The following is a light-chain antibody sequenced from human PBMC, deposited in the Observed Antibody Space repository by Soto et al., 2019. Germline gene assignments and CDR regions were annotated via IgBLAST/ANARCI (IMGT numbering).Light chain of an antibody. CDR3: QQHYGLPYT. Sequence: DIVMTQSPDSLAVSLGERATINCKSSQSVLSSSDNKNYLVWYQQKQGQPPKLLIYWASTRESGVPDRFSGSGSWTDFTLTISSLQAEDVAVYYCQQHYGLPYTFGQGTKLAIK. CDR1: QSVLSSSDNKNY. V-gene: IGKV4-1*01. J-gene: IGKJ2*01. CDR2: WAS.